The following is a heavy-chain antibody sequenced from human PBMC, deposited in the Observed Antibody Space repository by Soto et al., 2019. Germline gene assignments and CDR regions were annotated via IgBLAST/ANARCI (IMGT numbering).Heavy chain of an antibody. J-gene: IGHJ4*02. D-gene: IGHD1-26*01. CDR3: ALRSSGVYYIY. V-gene: IGHV4-39*01. CDR1: GGSISSSSYY. CDR2: IYYSGST. Sequence: QLQLQESGPGLVKPSETLSLTCTVSGGSISSSSYYWGWIRQPPGKGLEWIGSIYYSGSTYHNPPLKTRVTISKGTSQNQFALKLSSVTAADTALSYSALRSSGVYYIYWGQVIQVTVA.